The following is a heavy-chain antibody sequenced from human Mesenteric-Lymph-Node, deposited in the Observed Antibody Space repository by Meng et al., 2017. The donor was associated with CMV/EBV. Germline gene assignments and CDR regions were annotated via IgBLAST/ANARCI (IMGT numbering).Heavy chain of an antibody. V-gene: IGHV3-74*01. J-gene: IGHJ4*02. CDR1: FTCRTFW. D-gene: IGHD2-2*03. Sequence: FTCRTFWMHWVRQAPGKGLVWVSHINSDGSTTSYADSVKGRFPISRDNAKNTLYLQMNSLRAEDTAVYYCTRAPDGYCSSTRCQFDYWGQGTLVTVSS. CDR3: TRAPDGYCSSTRCQFDY. CDR2: INSDGSTT.